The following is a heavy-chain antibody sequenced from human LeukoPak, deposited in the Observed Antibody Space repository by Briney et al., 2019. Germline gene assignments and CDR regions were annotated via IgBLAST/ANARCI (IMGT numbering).Heavy chain of an antibody. CDR1: GFTFNNYW. Sequence: GGSLRLSCSASGFTFNNYWMSWVRQAPGKGLEWVANIKEDGSVQYYVDSLKGRFTISRDNAENSLYLQLDSLRAEDTAVYYGARTVRGIVMPQNAFDIWGQGTVVTVSS. V-gene: IGHV3-7*01. CDR3: ARTVRGIVMPQNAFDI. D-gene: IGHD1-26*01. J-gene: IGHJ3*02. CDR2: IKEDGSVQ.